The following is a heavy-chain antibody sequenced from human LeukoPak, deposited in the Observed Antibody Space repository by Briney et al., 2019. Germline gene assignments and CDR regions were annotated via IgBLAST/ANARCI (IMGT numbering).Heavy chain of an antibody. J-gene: IGHJ4*02. CDR2: ISSSSSYI. CDR1: GFTFSSYS. CDR3: ARGCLVGFDY. V-gene: IGHV3-21*01. Sequence: KTGGSLRLSCAASGFTFSSYSMNWVRQAPGKGLEWVSSISSSSSYIYYADSVKGRFTISRDNAKNSLYLQMNSLRAEDTAVYYCARGCLVGFDYWGQGTLVTVSS. D-gene: IGHD3-9*01.